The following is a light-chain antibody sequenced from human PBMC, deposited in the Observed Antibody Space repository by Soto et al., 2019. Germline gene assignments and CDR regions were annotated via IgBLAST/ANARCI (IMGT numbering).Light chain of an antibody. J-gene: IGKJ2*01. Sequence: DIQMTQSPSSLSASVGDRVTITCRANQTIISYLNWHQQRPGKAPKLLIYAASRLQSGVSSRFSGSGSGTDFTLTVSSLQPEYFATYYCQQSYTIPYTFGQGTKLEI. V-gene: IGKV1-39*01. CDR2: AAS. CDR1: QTIISY. CDR3: QQSYTIPYT.